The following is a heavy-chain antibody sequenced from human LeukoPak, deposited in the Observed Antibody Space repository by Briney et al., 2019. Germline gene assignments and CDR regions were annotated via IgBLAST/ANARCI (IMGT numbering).Heavy chain of an antibody. D-gene: IGHD3-10*01. J-gene: IGHJ3*02. Sequence: ASLKVSCKSSEDTFTSNARNFVRQAPGQGLEWMGSINTNTGNPTYTQGFTRRYFFSLDTSVSTAYLQNSSLKAEDTAVFYCARGWSSGSYYAYDIWGQGTMVTVSS. CDR2: INTNTGNP. CDR3: ARGWSSGSYYAYDI. CDR1: EDTFTSNA. V-gene: IGHV7-4-1*02.